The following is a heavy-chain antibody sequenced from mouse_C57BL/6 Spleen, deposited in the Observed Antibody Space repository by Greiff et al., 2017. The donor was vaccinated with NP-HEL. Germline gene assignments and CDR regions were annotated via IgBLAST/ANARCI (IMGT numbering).Heavy chain of an antibody. CDR3: ARGDYYGSSYWYFDV. D-gene: IGHD1-1*01. J-gene: IGHJ1*03. Sequence: EVQLVESGGGLVKPGGSLKLSCAASGFTFSDYGMHWVRQAPEKGLGWVAYISSGSSTIYYADTVKGRLTISRDNAKNTLFLQMTSLRSEDTAMYYCARGDYYGSSYWYFDVWGTGTTVTVSS. CDR1: GFTFSDYG. V-gene: IGHV5-17*01. CDR2: ISSGSSTI.